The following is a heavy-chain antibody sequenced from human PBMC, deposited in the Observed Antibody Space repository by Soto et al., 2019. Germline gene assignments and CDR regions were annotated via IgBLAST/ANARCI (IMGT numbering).Heavy chain of an antibody. Sequence: TLSLTCTVSGGSISSYYWSWIRQPPGKALEWIGYIYYSGSTNYNPSLKSRVTISVDTSKNQFSLKLSSVTAADTAVYYCARVGGYCSSGSCYFNGAFDIWGQGTMVTVSS. CDR1: GGSISSYY. CDR2: IYYSGST. V-gene: IGHV4-59*01. D-gene: IGHD2-15*01. CDR3: ARVGGYCSSGSCYFNGAFDI. J-gene: IGHJ3*02.